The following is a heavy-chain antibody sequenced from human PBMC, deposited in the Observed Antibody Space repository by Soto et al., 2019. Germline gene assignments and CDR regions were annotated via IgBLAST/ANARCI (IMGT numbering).Heavy chain of an antibody. CDR3: AKYLWDIVVVPAAIRD. J-gene: IGHJ4*02. CDR2: ISGSGGST. V-gene: IGHV3-23*01. Sequence: EVQLLESGGGLVQPGGSLRLSCAASGFTFSSYAMSWVRQAPGKGLEWVSAISGSGGSTYYADSVKGRFTISRDNSKNTLYLQMNSLRAEDTAVYYCAKYLWDIVVVPAAIRDWGQGTLVTVSS. D-gene: IGHD2-2*01. CDR1: GFTFSSYA.